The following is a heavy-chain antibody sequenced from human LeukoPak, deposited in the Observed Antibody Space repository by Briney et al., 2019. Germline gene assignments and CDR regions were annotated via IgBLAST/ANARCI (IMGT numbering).Heavy chain of an antibody. J-gene: IGHJ4*02. D-gene: IGHD2-2*02. V-gene: IGHV4-34*01. CDR3: ATATHEYCSSTSCYTGPVDY. CDR2: INHSGST. CDR1: GGSFSGYY. Sequence: PSETLSLTCAVYGGSFSGYYWSWIRQPPGKGLEWIGEINHSGSTNYNPSLKSRVTISVDTSKNQFSLKLSSVTAADTAVYYCATATHEYCSSTSCYTGPVDYWGQGTLVTVSS.